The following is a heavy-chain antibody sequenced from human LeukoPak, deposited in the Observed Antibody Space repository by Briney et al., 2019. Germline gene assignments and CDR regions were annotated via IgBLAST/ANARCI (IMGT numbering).Heavy chain of an antibody. J-gene: IGHJ4*02. CDR3: ARGGIADSAYNGSSFDY. V-gene: IGHV4-59*12. D-gene: IGHD6-13*01. Sequence: GSLRLSCAASGFTFSNAWMSWIRQHPGKALEWIEYIHYSGSTNYNPSLKSRVTISVDTSKNQFSLKLSSVTAADTAVYYCARGGIADSAYNGSSFDYWGQGTLVTVSS. CDR1: GFTFSNAW. CDR2: IHYSGST.